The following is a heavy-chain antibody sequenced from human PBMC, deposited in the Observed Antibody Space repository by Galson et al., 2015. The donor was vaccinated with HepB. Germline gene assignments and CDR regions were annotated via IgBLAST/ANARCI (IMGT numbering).Heavy chain of an antibody. CDR1: GDSISSGNYL. Sequence: TLSLTCVVSGDSISSGNYLWSWIRQPPGKGLEWIGYIYHSGSTFYNPSLKSRVAISVDRSNNQFSLKLSSVTAADTAVYYCARSTPLPHTRLDVWGQGTTVTVSS. CDR3: ARSTPLPHTRLDV. D-gene: IGHD4-23*01. CDR2: IYHSGST. V-gene: IGHV4-30-2*01. J-gene: IGHJ6*02.